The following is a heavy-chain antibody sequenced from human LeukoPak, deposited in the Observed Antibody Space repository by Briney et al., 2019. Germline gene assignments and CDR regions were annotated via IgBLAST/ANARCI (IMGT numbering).Heavy chain of an antibody. CDR1: GYTFTGFP. CDR2: INPNSGDT. D-gene: IGHD3-16*01. Sequence: ASVKVSCKASGYTFTGFPIHWVRQAPGQGLEYMGWINPNSGDTNYAQKFQGRVTMTRDTSISTAYMELSSLRFDDTAVYYCTTSPGDPFDYWGQGTLVTVSS. J-gene: IGHJ4*02. CDR3: TTSPGDPFDY. V-gene: IGHV1-2*02.